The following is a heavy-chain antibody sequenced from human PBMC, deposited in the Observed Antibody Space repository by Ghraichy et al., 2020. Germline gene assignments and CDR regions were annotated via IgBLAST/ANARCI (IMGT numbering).Heavy chain of an antibody. J-gene: IGHJ3*02. V-gene: IGHV3-15*01. D-gene: IGHD3-3*01. Sequence: LSLTCAASGFTFSHAWMNWVRQAPGKGLEWVCRIKSGSDGGTTDSTAPVKGRFTISRDDSKNTLYLQMNNLKTADTAVYYCATSDGRKELFIHHHAFDIWGQGTMVTVSS. CDR2: IKSGSDGGTT. CDR1: GFTFSHAW. CDR3: ATSDGRKELFIHHHAFDI.